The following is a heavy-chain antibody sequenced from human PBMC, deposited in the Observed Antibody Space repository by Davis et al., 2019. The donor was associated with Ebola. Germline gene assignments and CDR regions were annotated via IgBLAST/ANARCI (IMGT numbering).Heavy chain of an antibody. CDR3: AKSPPLVVVAATLFDY. CDR2: ISGGGTST. J-gene: IGHJ4*02. Sequence: GESLKISCAASGFIFSSYPMSWVRQAQGKGLEWVAGISGGGTSTFYADSVKGRFTISRDNSKNTLYLQMNSLRVDDMAVYYCAKSPPLVVVAATLFDYWGQGTLVTVSS. D-gene: IGHD2-15*01. CDR1: GFIFSSYP. V-gene: IGHV3-23*01.